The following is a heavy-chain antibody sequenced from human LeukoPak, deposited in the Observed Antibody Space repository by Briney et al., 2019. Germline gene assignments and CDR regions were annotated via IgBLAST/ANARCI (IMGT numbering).Heavy chain of an antibody. CDR3: ARDRRYYHDTGAQFDY. J-gene: IGHJ4*02. CDR1: GRSISSYY. Sequence: SETLSLTCTVSGRSISSYYWNWIRQPPGKGLEWIGYIYYNGSTNYNPSLKSRVTISVDTSKNRFSLKLSSVTAADTAVYYCARDRRYYHDTGAQFDYWGQGTLVTVSS. V-gene: IGHV4-59*01. D-gene: IGHD3-22*01. CDR2: IYYNGST.